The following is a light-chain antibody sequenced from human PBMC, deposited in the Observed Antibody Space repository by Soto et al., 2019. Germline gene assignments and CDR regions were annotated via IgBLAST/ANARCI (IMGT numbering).Light chain of an antibody. J-gene: IGLJ2*01. CDR3: GSYAGINTDVV. Sequence: QSVLTQPPSASGSPGQSVTISCTGTSSDVGGYGYVSWYQQHPGKAPKLMIFEVTKRASGVPNRFSGSKSGNTASLTVSGLQAEDEADYYCGSYAGINTDVVFGGGTKLTVL. V-gene: IGLV2-8*01. CDR1: SSDVGGYGY. CDR2: EVT.